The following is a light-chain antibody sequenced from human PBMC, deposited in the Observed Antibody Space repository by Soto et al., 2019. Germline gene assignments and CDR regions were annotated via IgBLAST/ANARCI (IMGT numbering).Light chain of an antibody. V-gene: IGKV2-28*01. Sequence: IVMTQSPLSLPVTPGEPASISCRSSQSLLHSNGYNYLDWYLQKPGHSPQLLIYLGSNRASGVPDRFSGSGSGTDFTLKISRVEAEDVGVYYCMQALQTPRTFGQGTKVEIK. CDR1: QSLLHSNGYNY. J-gene: IGKJ2*01. CDR2: LGS. CDR3: MQALQTPRT.